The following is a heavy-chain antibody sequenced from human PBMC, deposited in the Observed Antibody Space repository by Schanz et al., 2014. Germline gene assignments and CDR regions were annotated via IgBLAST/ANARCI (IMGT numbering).Heavy chain of an antibody. D-gene: IGHD1-26*01. Sequence: QVQLVQSGAEVKKPGASVKVSCKASGYTFTSHGISWVRQAPGQGPEWIGWISGYTGDTKYAQKFQHRVNMTTDRTTSTVYMELRSLRFDDTAVYFCARDNGRIPAANSFDYWGQGTRVTVSS. J-gene: IGHJ4*02. V-gene: IGHV1-18*01. CDR2: ISGYTGDT. CDR1: GYTFTSHG. CDR3: ARDNGRIPAANSFDY.